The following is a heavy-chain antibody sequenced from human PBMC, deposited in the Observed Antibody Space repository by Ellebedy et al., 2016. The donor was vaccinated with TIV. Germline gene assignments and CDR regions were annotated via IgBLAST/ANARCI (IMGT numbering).Heavy chain of an antibody. Sequence: GESLKISCAASGFTFRSYAMNWVRQAPGKGLEWVSGISGSASSTDYADSVQGRFTISRDNSKNTLFLQMNSLRAEDTAVYYCARRGEPGTYYFAYWGQGALVTVSS. V-gene: IGHV3-23*01. CDR3: ARRGEPGTYYFAY. CDR1: GFTFRSYA. D-gene: IGHD1-14*01. J-gene: IGHJ4*02. CDR2: ISGSASST.